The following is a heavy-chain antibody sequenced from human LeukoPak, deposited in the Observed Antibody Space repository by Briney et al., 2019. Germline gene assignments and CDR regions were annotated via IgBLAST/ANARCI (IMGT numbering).Heavy chain of an antibody. Sequence: PGGSLRLSCAASGFTFSSYAMHWVRQAPGKGLEYVSAISSNGGSTYYANSVKGRFTISRDNSKNTLYLQMGSLRAEDMAVYYCARVLYYGSGYYFDYWGQGTLVTVSS. J-gene: IGHJ4*02. CDR3: ARVLYYGSGYYFDY. D-gene: IGHD3-10*01. V-gene: IGHV3-64*01. CDR1: GFTFSSYA. CDR2: ISSNGGST.